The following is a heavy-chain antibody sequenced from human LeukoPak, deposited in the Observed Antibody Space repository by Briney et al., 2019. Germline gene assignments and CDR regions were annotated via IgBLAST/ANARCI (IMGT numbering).Heavy chain of an antibody. CDR2: INQDGSEK. CDR3: ARVGSGNFLGAFDI. V-gene: IGHV3-7*03. Sequence: GGSLRLSCAASGFTFSRNWMIWVRQAPGKRLEWVANINQDGSEKYYVDSVKGRLTIPRDNAKNSLFLQMNSLRAEDTAVYYCARVGSGNFLGAFDIWGQGTMVTVSS. CDR1: GFTFSRNW. D-gene: IGHD1-26*01. J-gene: IGHJ3*02.